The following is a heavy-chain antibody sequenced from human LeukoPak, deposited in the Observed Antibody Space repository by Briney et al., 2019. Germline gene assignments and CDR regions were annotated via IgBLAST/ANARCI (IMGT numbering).Heavy chain of an antibody. CDR3: ARRPLRRVFDI. J-gene: IGHJ3*02. D-gene: IGHD3-16*01. CDR1: GGSFSGYY. CDR2: INHSGST. Sequence: PSETLSLTCAVYGGSFSGYYWSWIRQPPGKGLEWIGEINHSGSTNYDPSLKSRVTMSVDTSKNQFSLKLSSVTAADTAVYYCARRPLRRVFDIWGQGTMVTVSS. V-gene: IGHV4-34*01.